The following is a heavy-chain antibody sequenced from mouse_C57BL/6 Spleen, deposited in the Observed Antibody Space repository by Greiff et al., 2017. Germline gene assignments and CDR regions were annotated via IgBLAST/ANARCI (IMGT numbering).Heavy chain of an antibody. V-gene: IGHV1-55*01. D-gene: IGHD1-1*01. J-gene: IGHJ1*03. Sequence: QVQLQQPGAELVKPGASVKMSCKASGYTFTSYWITWVKQRPGQGLEWIGDIYPGSGSTNYNEKFKSKATLTVDTSSSTAYMQLSSLTSEDSAVYYCASSGYYGSSPYFDVWGTGTTVTVAS. CDR3: ASSGYYGSSPYFDV. CDR1: GYTFTSYW. CDR2: IYPGSGST.